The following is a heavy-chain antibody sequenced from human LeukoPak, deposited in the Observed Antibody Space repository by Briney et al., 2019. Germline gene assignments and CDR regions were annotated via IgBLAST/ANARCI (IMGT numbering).Heavy chain of an antibody. CDR3: AGLGVMVLVYQFEY. CDR2: ISYGGSN. CDR1: GGSITSSKYF. D-gene: IGHD2-8*01. J-gene: IGHJ4*02. V-gene: IGHV4-39*07. Sequence: SETLSLTCAVSGGSITSSKYFWGWIRRPPGKELELIGIISYGGSNDYNPSLKSRVTISTDTSKNQFSLKLTSVTAADTAVYYCAGLGVMVLVYQFEYWGRGTPVTVSS.